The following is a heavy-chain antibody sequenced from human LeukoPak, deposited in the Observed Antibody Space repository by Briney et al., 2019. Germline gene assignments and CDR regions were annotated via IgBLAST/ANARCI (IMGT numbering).Heavy chain of an antibody. CDR1: GFTFSSYA. V-gene: IGHV3-23*01. J-gene: IGHJ4*02. CDR3: AKDHVEYSSSSRSLGFDY. Sequence: GGSLRLSCAASGFTFSSYAMSWVRQAPGKGLEWVSAISGSGGSTYYADSVKGRFTISRDNSKNTLYLQMNSLRAEDTAVYYCAKDHVEYSSSSRSLGFDYWGQGTLVTVSS. D-gene: IGHD6-6*01. CDR2: ISGSGGST.